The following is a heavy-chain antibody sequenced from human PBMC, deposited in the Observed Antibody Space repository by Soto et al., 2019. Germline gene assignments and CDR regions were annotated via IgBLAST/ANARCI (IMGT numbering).Heavy chain of an antibody. Sequence: SETLSLTCTVSGGSISSGGYYWSWIRQHPGKGLEWIGYIYYSGSTYYNPSLKSRVTISVDTSKNQFSLKLSSVTAADTAVYYCARDVTTTVATSGGMDVWGQGTTVTVSS. CDR1: GGSISSGGYY. CDR2: IYYSGST. CDR3: ARDVTTTVATSGGMDV. D-gene: IGHD4-17*01. V-gene: IGHV4-31*03. J-gene: IGHJ6*02.